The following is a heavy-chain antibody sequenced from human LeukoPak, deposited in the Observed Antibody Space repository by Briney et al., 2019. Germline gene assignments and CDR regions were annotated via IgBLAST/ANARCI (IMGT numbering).Heavy chain of an antibody. Sequence: RSGGSLRLSCAASGFTVSSNYMSWVRQAPGKGLEWVSVIYSGGSTYYADSVKGRFTISRDNSKNTLYLQMNSLRAEDTAVYYCARDPGYYDSSGQDAFDIWGQGTMVTVSS. CDR2: IYSGGST. CDR1: GFTVSSNY. D-gene: IGHD3-22*01. J-gene: IGHJ3*02. V-gene: IGHV3-53*05. CDR3: ARDPGYYDSSGQDAFDI.